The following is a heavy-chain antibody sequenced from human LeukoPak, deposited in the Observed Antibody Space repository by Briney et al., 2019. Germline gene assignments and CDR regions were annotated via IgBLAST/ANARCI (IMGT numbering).Heavy chain of an antibody. CDR2: IYTDGTT. Sequence: GGSLRLSCAVSGFSVSNNYMSWVRHAPGRGLEWVSLIYTDGTTHYADAVTGRFTISRDNYKNAVYLQMTSLRTEDTAVYYCARDRAGKQAWVEFDPWGQGTQVTVSS. J-gene: IGHJ5*02. V-gene: IGHV3-66*02. CDR1: GFSVSNNY. CDR3: ARDRAGKQAWVEFDP. D-gene: IGHD3-10*01.